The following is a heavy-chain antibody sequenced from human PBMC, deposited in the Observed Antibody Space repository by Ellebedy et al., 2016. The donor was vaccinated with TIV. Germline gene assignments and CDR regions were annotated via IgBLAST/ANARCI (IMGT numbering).Heavy chain of an antibody. CDR1: GFTFSRYE. Sequence: GESLKISCVASGFTFSRYEMNWVRQAPGKGLEWVSYISNSASTTYYADSVKGRFTISRDNAKNSLYLQMHSLRADDTAVYYCARYCAVIQQCNGLDVWGQGTTVTVSS. CDR3: ARYCAVIQQCNGLDV. D-gene: IGHD2-21*01. CDR2: ISNSASTT. J-gene: IGHJ6*02. V-gene: IGHV3-48*03.